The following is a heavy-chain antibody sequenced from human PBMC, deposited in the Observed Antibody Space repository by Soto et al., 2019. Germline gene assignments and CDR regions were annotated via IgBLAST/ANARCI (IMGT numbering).Heavy chain of an antibody. Sequence: GGSLRLSCAASGFTFSSYWMSWVRQAPGKGLEWVANIKQDGSEKYYVDSVKGRFTISRDNAKNSLYLQMNSLRAEDTAVYYCARDQLPDIVVVPAAISVADYWGQGTLVTVSS. CDR2: IKQDGSEK. CDR1: GFTFSSYW. CDR3: ARDQLPDIVVVPAAISVADY. D-gene: IGHD2-2*02. V-gene: IGHV3-7*03. J-gene: IGHJ4*02.